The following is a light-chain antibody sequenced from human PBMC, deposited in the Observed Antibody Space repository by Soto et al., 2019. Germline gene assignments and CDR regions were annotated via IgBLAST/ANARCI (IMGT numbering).Light chain of an antibody. CDR1: STNVGTYQA. CDR2: EVS. Sequence: QSVLTQPASVSGSPGQSVTISCTGTSTNVGTYQAISWYQQHPGKAPKLILYEVSQRPSGVSDRFSGSKSGNTASLTISGLQAEDEADYHCCSYASSSTYVVGTGTKLTVL. CDR3: CSYASSSTYV. V-gene: IGLV2-23*02. J-gene: IGLJ1*01.